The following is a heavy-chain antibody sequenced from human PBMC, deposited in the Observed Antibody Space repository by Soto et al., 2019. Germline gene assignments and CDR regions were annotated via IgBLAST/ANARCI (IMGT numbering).Heavy chain of an antibody. CDR2: ISGYNGNT. V-gene: IGHV1-18*01. CDR3: ARDRYYYDSGGYYLFDY. Sequence: GASVKVSCKASGYTFTSYGISWVRQAPGQRPEWMGWISGYNGNTNYTQKFQGRVTMTTDTSTSTAYMELRSLRSDDTAVYYCARDRYYYDSGGYYLFDYWGQGTLVTVSS. J-gene: IGHJ4*02. D-gene: IGHD3-22*01. CDR1: GYTFTSYG.